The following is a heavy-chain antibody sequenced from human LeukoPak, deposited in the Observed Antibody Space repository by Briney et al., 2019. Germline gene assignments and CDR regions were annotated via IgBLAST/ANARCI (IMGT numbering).Heavy chain of an antibody. J-gene: IGHJ4*02. D-gene: IGHD6-19*01. CDR2: ISGSGGRT. CDR1: GFTFSSYA. Sequence: GGPLRLSCAASGFTFSSYAMSWVRQAPGKGLEWVSAISGSGGRTYYADSVKGRFTISRDNSKNTLYLQMNSLRAEDTAVYYCAKDPCPPRPQWLSVSYFDYWGQGTLVTVSS. V-gene: IGHV3-23*01. CDR3: AKDPCPPRPQWLSVSYFDY.